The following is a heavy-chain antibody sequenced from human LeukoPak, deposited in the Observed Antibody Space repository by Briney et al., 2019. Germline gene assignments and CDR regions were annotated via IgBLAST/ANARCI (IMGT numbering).Heavy chain of an antibody. Sequence: PSETLSLTCAVYGGSFSGYYWSWIRQPPGKGLEWIGEINHSGSTNYNPSLKSRVTISVDTSKNQFSLKLSSVTAADTAVYYCAREFDTAPDYWGQGTLVTVSS. D-gene: IGHD5-18*01. CDR1: GGSFSGYY. CDR2: INHSGST. V-gene: IGHV4-34*01. J-gene: IGHJ4*02. CDR3: AREFDTAPDY.